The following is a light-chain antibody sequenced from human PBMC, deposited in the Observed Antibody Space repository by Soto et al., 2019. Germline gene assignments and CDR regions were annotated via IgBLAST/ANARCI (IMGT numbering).Light chain of an antibody. Sequence: QSALTQPASVSGCPGQSITISCTGRSSDIGGYNYVSWYQQHPGKAPQLMIYDVSYRPSGISDRFSGSKSGNTASLTISGLQPEDEADYYCSSYGASSTLFGGGTKVTVL. V-gene: IGLV2-14*03. CDR1: SSDIGGYNY. CDR2: DVS. J-gene: IGLJ3*02. CDR3: SSYGASSTL.